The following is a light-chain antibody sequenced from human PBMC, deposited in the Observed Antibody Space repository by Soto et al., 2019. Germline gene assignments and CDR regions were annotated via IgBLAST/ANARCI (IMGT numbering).Light chain of an antibody. CDR1: QSITGN. CDR2: AAT. Sequence: DIQLTQSPSSLSASMGDRVIITCRASQSITGNLNWYQQKPGKAPQLLIYAATTLQTGVPSRFSGSGYGTAFTLIISSLQPEDVAIYYCQQSHSHPRTFGQGTNLEIK. CDR3: QQSHSHPRT. J-gene: IGKJ2*02. V-gene: IGKV1-39*01.